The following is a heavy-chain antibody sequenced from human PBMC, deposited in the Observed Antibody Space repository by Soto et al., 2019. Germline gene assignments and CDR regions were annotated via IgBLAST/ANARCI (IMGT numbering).Heavy chain of an antibody. D-gene: IGHD6-6*01. CDR1: GFTFSTYN. Sequence: GGSLRLSCAASGFTFSTYNMNWVRQAPGKGLEWVTTIKQDGSEALYVDSVRGRFTISRDNAKNSLFLQMNNLRAEDTALCYCAKDSRSWGGTYYYYYYGMDVWGQGTTVTVSS. J-gene: IGHJ6*02. V-gene: IGHV3-7*05. CDR3: AKDSRSWGGTYYYYYYGMDV. CDR2: IKQDGSEA.